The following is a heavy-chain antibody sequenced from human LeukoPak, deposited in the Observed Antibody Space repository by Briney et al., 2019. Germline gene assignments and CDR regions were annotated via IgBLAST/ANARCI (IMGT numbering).Heavy chain of an antibody. V-gene: IGHV3-30*02. CDR2: IRFDGGYK. Sequence: GGSLRLSCAASGFTFSSYGMHWVRQAPGKGLEWVAFIRFDGGYKFYADSVKGRFTISRDNSKNTLYLQMNSLRAEDTAIYYCARDERLLSFLKWGQGTLVTVSS. J-gene: IGHJ4*02. CDR1: GFTFSSYG. CDR3: ARDERLLSFLK. D-gene: IGHD3-3*01.